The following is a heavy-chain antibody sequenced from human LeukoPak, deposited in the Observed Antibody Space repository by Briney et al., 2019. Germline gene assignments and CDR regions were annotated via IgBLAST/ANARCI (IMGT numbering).Heavy chain of an antibody. CDR1: GDSVSSIDYY. J-gene: IGHJ4*02. Sequence: SETLSLTCAVSGDSVSSIDYYWGWVRQSPGKGLQWIGYMYYRGSAYYSPSLESRLSISIDTSKNQFSLKLRSVTAADTAVYYCARVLRFYFDTTGYYFDHWGQGTLVTVSS. V-gene: IGHV4-30-4*01. CDR3: ARVLRFYFDTTGYYFDH. CDR2: MYYRGSA. D-gene: IGHD3-22*01.